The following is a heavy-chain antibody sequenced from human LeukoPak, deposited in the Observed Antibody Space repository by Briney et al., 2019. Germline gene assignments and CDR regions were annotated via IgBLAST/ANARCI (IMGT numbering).Heavy chain of an antibody. D-gene: IGHD3-10*01. CDR2: LRYDGSNK. V-gene: IGHV3-30*02. CDR1: GFTFSSYG. CDR3: AKDSFYSGSGSYRNYYGMDV. Sequence: GGSLRLSCAASGFTFSSYGMHWVRQAPGKGLEWVAFLRYDGSNKYYADSVKGRFTISRDNSKNTLYLQMNSLRAEDTAVYYCAKDSFYSGSGSYRNYYGMDVWGQGTTVTVSS. J-gene: IGHJ6*02.